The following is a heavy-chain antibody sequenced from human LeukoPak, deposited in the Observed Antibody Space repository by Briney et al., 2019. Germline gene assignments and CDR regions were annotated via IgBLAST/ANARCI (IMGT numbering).Heavy chain of an antibody. CDR1: GFTFSNYI. CDR3: ARGNDILTA. J-gene: IGHJ5*02. CDR2: ISSGGNNI. V-gene: IGHV3-21*01. D-gene: IGHD3-9*01. Sequence: PGGSLRLSCAASGFTFSNYIMNWVRQAPGRGLEWVSSISSGGNNIYSADSVKGRFTISRDNAKNSLSLQMNSLRDEDTAVYYCARGNDILTAWGQGTLVTVSS.